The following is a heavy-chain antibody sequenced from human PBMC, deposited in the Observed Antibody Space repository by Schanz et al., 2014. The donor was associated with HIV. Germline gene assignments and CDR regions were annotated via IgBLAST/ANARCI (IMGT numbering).Heavy chain of an antibody. V-gene: IGHV1-46*01. CDR2: INPSGGGT. CDR3: AANNYYGSGSSSA. D-gene: IGHD3-10*01. CDR1: GYTFTGYY. Sequence: QVQLVQSGVEVKKPGASVKVSCKASGYTFTGYYLHWVRQAPGQGLEWMGIINPSGGGTRYAQKFQGRVTMTRDTSTSTVYMELSSLRSEDTAMYYCAANNYYGSGSSSAWGQGTLVTVSS. J-gene: IGHJ5*02.